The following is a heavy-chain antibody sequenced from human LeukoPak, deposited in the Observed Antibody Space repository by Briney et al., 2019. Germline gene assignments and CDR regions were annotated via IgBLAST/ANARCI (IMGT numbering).Heavy chain of an antibody. D-gene: IGHD4-23*01. CDR3: ARDKLLNWFDP. CDR2: IYHSGST. J-gene: IGHJ5*02. V-gene: IGHV4-4*02. Sequence: SGTLSLTCAVSGGSISSSNWWSGVRQPPGKGLEWIGEIYHSGSTNYNPSLKSRVTMSVDTSKNQFSLKLSSVTAADTAVYYCARDKLLNWFDPWGQGTLVTVSS. CDR1: GGSISSSNW.